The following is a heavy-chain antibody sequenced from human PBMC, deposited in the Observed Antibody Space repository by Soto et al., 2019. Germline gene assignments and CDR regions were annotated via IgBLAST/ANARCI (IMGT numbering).Heavy chain of an antibody. D-gene: IGHD2-8*01. CDR1: GFPFSSFA. V-gene: IGHV3-48*02. CDR2: ISDSGSTT. J-gene: IGHJ4*02. CDR3: ARDPNGITDFDY. Sequence: GGSLRLSCAVSGFPFSSFAMNWVRQAPGRGLEWVSFISDSGSTTYYADSVKGRFTISRDSAKNSLYLQMISLRDEDTAVYFCARDPNGITDFDYWGQGTQVTVSS.